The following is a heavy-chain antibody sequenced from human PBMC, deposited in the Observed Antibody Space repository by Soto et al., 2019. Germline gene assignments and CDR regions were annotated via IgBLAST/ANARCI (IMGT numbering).Heavy chain of an antibody. J-gene: IGHJ5*02. CDR3: ARSYYDSSGYYNWFDP. Sequence: SETLSLTCAAYGGSFSGYYWSWIRQPPGKGLEWIGEINHSGSTNYNPSLKSRVTISVDTSKNQFSLKLSSVTAADTAVFYCARSYYDSSGYYNWFDPWGQGTLVTVSS. CDR2: INHSGST. V-gene: IGHV4-34*01. CDR1: GGSFSGYY. D-gene: IGHD3-22*01.